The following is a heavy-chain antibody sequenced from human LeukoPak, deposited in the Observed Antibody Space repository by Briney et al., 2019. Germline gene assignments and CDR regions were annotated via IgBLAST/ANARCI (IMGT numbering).Heavy chain of an antibody. D-gene: IGHD3-3*01. CDR2: IKQDGSEK. J-gene: IGHJ5*02. CDR3: ARAQYDFWSGSYSWFDP. Sequence: PGGSLRLSCAASGFTFSSYWMSWVRQAPGKGLEWVANIKQDGSEKYYADSVKGRFTISRDNSKNTLYLQMNSLRAEDTAVYYCARAQYDFWSGSYSWFDPWGQGTLVTVSS. CDR1: GFTFSSYW. V-gene: IGHV3-7*01.